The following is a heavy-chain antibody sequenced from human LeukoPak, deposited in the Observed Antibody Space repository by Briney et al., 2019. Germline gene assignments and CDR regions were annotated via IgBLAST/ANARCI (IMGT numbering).Heavy chain of an antibody. J-gene: IGHJ6*02. V-gene: IGHV3-13*01. D-gene: IGHD2-15*01. CDR1: GFTFSSYD. CDR3: ARGPYCSGGSCPPGFYYGTDV. CDR2: IGTAGDT. Sequence: PGGSLRLSCAASGFTFSSYDMHWVRQATGKGLEWVSAIGTAGDTYYPGSVKGRFTISRENAKNPLYLQMNSLRAGDTAVYYCARGPYCSGGSCPPGFYYGTDVWGQGTTVTVSS.